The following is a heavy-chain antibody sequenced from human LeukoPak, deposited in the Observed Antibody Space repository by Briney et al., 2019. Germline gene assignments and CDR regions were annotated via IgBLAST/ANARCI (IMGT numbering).Heavy chain of an antibody. CDR3: ARGKPQRGYCSSTSCYPPY. D-gene: IGHD2-2*01. J-gene: IGHJ4*02. CDR2: IYSGGNS. V-gene: IGHV3-66*01. Sequence: PGGSLRLSSAAAGFTVSSTYMSWVRQAPGKGLEWVSVIYSGGNSYYADSVKGRFTISRDNAKNSLYLQMNSLRAEDTAVYYCARGKPQRGYCSSTSCYPPYWGQGTLVTVSS. CDR1: GFTVSSTY.